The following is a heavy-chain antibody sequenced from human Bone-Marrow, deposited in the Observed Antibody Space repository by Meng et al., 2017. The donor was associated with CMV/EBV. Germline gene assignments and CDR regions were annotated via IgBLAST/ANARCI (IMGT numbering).Heavy chain of an antibody. CDR2: IRSKANSYAT. CDR3: TRLDPGYCSSTSCSNYGMDV. D-gene: IGHD2-2*01. CDR1: GFTFSGSA. Sequence: GESLKISCAASGFTFSGSAMHWVRQASGKGLEWVGRIRSKANSYATAYAASVKGRFTISRDDSKNTAYLQMNSLKTEDTAVYYCTRLDPGYCSSTSCSNYGMDVCGQGTTVTASS. V-gene: IGHV3-73*01. J-gene: IGHJ6*02.